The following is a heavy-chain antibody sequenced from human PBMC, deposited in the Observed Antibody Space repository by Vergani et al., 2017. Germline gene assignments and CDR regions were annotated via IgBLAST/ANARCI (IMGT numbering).Heavy chain of an antibody. D-gene: IGHD1-1*01. CDR3: AKTGDHRGAPGGSYYYYMDV. J-gene: IGHJ6*03. V-gene: IGHV3-30*18. Sequence: QVQLAESGGGRVQPGRSLRLSCAASGFSFSSHAIHWVRQAPGKGLEWVEVISNDGSKKYYADSVKGRFTISRDNSKNTLDLQMNSLRTQDTGVYYCAKTGDHRGAPGGSYYYYMDVWGKGTTVTVSS. CDR2: ISNDGSKK. CDR1: GFSFSSHA.